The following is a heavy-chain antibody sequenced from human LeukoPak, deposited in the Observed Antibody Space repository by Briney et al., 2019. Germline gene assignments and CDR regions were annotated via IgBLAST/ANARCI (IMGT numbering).Heavy chain of an antibody. CDR2: MSFDGSNE. V-gene: IGHV3-30-3*01. CDR3: ARASVVAATHWFDP. D-gene: IGHD2-15*01. Sequence: GRSLRLSCAASGFTFSSYPMHLVRQAPGKGLEWVAVMSFDGSNEFYADSVKGRFTIFRDNFKNTLYLQMNSLRPDDTAVYYCARASVVAATHWFDPWGQGTLVTVSS. CDR1: GFTFSSYP. J-gene: IGHJ5*02.